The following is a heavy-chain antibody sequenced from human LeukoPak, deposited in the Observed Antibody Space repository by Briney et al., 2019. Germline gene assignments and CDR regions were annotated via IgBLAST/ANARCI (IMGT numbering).Heavy chain of an antibody. D-gene: IGHD4-23*01. CDR3: AKDFGGNYGLRGVGVFDY. CDR1: GFTFSSYG. J-gene: IGHJ4*02. CDR2: ISYDGSNK. V-gene: IGHV3-30*18. Sequence: GRSLRLSCAASGFTFSSYGMHWVRQAPGKGLEWVAVISYDGSNKYYADSVKGRFTISRDNSKNTLYLQMNSLRAEDTAVYYCAKDFGGNYGLRGVGVFDYWGQGTLVTVSS.